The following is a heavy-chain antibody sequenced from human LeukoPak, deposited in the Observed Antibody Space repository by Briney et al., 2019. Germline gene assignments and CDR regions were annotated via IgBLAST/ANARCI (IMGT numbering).Heavy chain of an antibody. CDR3: ARALYRIAVAGTEFDY. CDR2: IYHSGST. Sequence: SETLSLTCAVSGYSISSGYYWGWIRQPPGKGLEWIGSIYHSGSTYYNSSLKSRVTISVDTSKNQFSLKLSSVTAADTAVYYCARALYRIAVAGTEFDYWGQGTLVTVSS. CDR1: GYSISSGYY. J-gene: IGHJ4*02. V-gene: IGHV4-38-2*01. D-gene: IGHD6-19*01.